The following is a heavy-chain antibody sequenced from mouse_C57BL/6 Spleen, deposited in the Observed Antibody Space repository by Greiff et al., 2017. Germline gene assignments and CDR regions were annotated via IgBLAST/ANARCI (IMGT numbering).Heavy chain of an antibody. V-gene: IGHV1-81*01. CDR2: IYPRSSNT. Sequence: VQLQQSGAELARPGDSVTLSCKASGYTFTSYGISWVKQRTGKGLEWIGEIYPRSSNTYYNEKFKGKATLTADNSSRTAYMELRSLTSEYSAVYFGARSYYGYPYYFYYWGQGTTLTGSS. CDR3: ARSYYGYPYYFYY. J-gene: IGHJ2*01. CDR1: GYTFTSYG. D-gene: IGHD2-9*01.